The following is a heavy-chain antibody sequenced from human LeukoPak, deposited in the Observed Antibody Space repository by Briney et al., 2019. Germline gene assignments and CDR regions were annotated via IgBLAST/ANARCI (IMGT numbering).Heavy chain of an antibody. CDR2: IRYDGSNK. CDR1: GFTFSSYG. V-gene: IGHV3-30*02. CDR3: AKDLYNWNYGLFDY. Sequence: GGSLRLSCAASGFTFSSYGMHWVRQAPGKGLEWVAFIRYDGSNKYYADSVKGRFTISRDNSKNTLFLQMNGLGVEDTAVYYCAKDLYNWNYGLFDYWGQGNQVTVSS. D-gene: IGHD1-7*01. J-gene: IGHJ4*02.